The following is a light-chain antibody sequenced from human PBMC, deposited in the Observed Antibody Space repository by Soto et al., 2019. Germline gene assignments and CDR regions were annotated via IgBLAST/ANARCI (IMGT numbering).Light chain of an antibody. V-gene: IGKV3D-15*01. Sequence: EIVMTQSPPTLSLSPGERATLSCTASQSVGRKLAWYQQRPGQAPRLLIYDASNRATGIPARFSGSGSGTEFSLTISSLQSEDFAVYSCQQYGDWPGAFGGGTKVDIK. CDR2: DAS. CDR3: QQYGDWPGA. J-gene: IGKJ4*01. CDR1: QSVGRK.